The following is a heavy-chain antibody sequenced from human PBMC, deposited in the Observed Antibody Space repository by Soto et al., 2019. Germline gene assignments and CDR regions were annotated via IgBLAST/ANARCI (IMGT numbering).Heavy chain of an antibody. D-gene: IGHD1-26*01. V-gene: IGHV3-11*01. CDR1: GFNFSDFY. Sequence: QVQLVESGGALVKPGGSLRLSCAASGFNFSDFYISWIRQAPGKGLEWVSFISATGETIYYAESVKGRFTISRDNAQKSLVLQMNSLRDEDTAIYYGASQLQGSRRKYYFHFWGQGTLVTVSS. CDR3: ASQLQGSRRKYYFHF. J-gene: IGHJ4*02. CDR2: ISATGETI.